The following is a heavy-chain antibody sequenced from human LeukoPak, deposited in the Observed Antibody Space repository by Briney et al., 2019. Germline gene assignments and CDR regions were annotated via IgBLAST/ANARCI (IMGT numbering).Heavy chain of an antibody. J-gene: IGHJ4*02. Sequence: SETLSLTCTVSGGSISTDYCWTWIRQPPGKVPEWIGTIYNRDNTYYTPSLASRVTISMDTSKNQFSLKMTSVTAADTAVYYCARGKDAYKVGNYWGQGALVTVSS. CDR3: ARGKDAYKVGNY. V-gene: IGHV4-38-2*02. D-gene: IGHD5-24*01. CDR2: IYNRDNT. CDR1: GGSISTDYC.